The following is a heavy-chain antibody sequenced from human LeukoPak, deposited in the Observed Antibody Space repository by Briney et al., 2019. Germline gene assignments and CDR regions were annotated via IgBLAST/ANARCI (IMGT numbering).Heavy chain of an antibody. Sequence: GGSLRLSCAASGFTFSSYSMNWVRQAPGKGLEWVSYVSSSSSTIYYADSVKGRFTISRDNAKNSLYLQMNSLRAEDTAVYYCARADCSSTSCYDYYYYGMDVWGQGTTVTVSS. J-gene: IGHJ6*02. CDR1: GFTFSSYS. CDR3: ARADCSSTSCYDYYYYGMDV. V-gene: IGHV3-48*01. D-gene: IGHD2-2*01. CDR2: VSSSSSTI.